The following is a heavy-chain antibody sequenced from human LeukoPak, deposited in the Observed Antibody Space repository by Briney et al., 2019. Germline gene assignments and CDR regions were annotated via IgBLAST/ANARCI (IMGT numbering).Heavy chain of an antibody. CDR2: IYYSGST. CDR1: GASISSSNW. J-gene: IGHJ4*02. CDR3: ARDALYYYGSGSYQL. V-gene: IGHV4-4*02. D-gene: IGHD3-10*01. Sequence: SETLSLTCAVSGASISSSNWWSWVRQPPGKGLEWIGEIYYSGSTYYNPSLKSRVTISVDTSKNQFSLKLSSVTAADTAVYYCARDALYYYGSGSYQLWGQGTLVTVSS.